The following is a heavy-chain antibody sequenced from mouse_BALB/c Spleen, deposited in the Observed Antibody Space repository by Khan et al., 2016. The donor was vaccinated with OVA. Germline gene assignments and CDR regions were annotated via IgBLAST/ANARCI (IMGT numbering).Heavy chain of an antibody. CDR1: GFTFTDYY. Sequence: EVKLEESGGGLVQPGGSLRLSCATSGFTFTDYYMSWVRQPPGKALEWLGFIRNKANGYTTEYSASVKGRFTISRDNSQSILYLQMNTLRAEDSATYYCARELGGNRPYWYFDVWGAGTTVTVSS. D-gene: IGHD2-1*01. V-gene: IGHV7-3*02. CDR3: ARELGGNRPYWYFDV. CDR2: IRNKANGYTT. J-gene: IGHJ1*01.